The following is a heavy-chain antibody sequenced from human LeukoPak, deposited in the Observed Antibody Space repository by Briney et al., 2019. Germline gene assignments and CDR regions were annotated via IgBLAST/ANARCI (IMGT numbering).Heavy chain of an antibody. V-gene: IGHV1-3*01. Sequence: GASVKVSCKASGYSFSTYAMHWVRQAPGQRLEWMGWISGGNGNTKYSQKFQGRVTITRDTSASTAYMELSSLRSEDTAVFYCASLVGATINWGQGTLVTVSS. CDR3: ASLVGATIN. CDR1: GYSFSTYA. D-gene: IGHD1-26*01. CDR2: ISGGNGNT. J-gene: IGHJ4*02.